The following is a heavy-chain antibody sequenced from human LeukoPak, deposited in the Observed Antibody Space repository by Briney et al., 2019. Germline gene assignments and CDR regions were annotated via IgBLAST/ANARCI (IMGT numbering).Heavy chain of an antibody. CDR3: ANLDRYDFYDP. CDR1: GLTFSSYG. J-gene: IGHJ5*02. D-gene: IGHD3-3*01. V-gene: IGHV3-30*18. CDR2: ISYDGSNK. Sequence: GGSLRLSCAPSGLTFSSYGMHWVRQAPGKGLEWVAVISYDGSNKYYADSVKGRFTISRDNSKNTLYLQMNSLRAEDTAVYYCANLDRYDFYDPWGQGTLVTVSS.